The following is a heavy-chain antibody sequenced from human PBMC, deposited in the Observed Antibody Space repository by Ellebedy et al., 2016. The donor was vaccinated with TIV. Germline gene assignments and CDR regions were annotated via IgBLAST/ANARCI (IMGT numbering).Heavy chain of an antibody. Sequence: GESLKISCAASGFRFSSYGIHWVRRAPGKGLEWVALIWYEGSYKYYGDSVKGRFTISRGDSKNTVYLQMNSLRADDTAIYHCARGPLGGTPRAFDSWGQGTLVTVSS. CDR3: ARGPLGGTPRAFDS. CDR1: GFRFSSYG. J-gene: IGHJ4*02. D-gene: IGHD1-26*01. V-gene: IGHV3-33*01. CDR2: IWYEGSYK.